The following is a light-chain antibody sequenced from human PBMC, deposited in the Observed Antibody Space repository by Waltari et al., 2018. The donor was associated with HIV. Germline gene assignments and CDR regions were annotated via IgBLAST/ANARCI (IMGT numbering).Light chain of an antibody. CDR1: SPNIGAGYD. V-gene: IGLV1-40*01. Sequence: SVLTQPPSVSGAPGQRVTISCTGSSPNIGAGYDLPWYQQLPGTAPKLLIYGNTNRPSGVSDRFSGSKSGTSASLAITGLQAEDEADYYCQSYDSRQSGFWVFGGGTTLTVL. CDR2: GNT. CDR3: QSYDSRQSGFWV. J-gene: IGLJ3*02.